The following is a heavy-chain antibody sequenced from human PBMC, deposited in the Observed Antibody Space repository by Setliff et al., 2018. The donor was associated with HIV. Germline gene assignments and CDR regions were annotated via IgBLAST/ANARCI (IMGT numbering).Heavy chain of an antibody. D-gene: IGHD2-2*02. CDR2: IHYNGRA. CDR1: GDSITSNDYY. V-gene: IGHV4-39*01. Sequence: SETLSLTCTVSGDSITSNDYYWGWIRQPPGKGLEWIGIIHYNGRAYYDPSLKSRVAISVDSSLTQFSLKLRSVTASDSALYYCARYTSKVDWFDPWGQGALVTVSS. CDR3: ARYTSKVDWFDP. J-gene: IGHJ5*02.